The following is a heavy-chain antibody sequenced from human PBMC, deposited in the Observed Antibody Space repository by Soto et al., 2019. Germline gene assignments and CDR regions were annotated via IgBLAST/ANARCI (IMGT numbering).Heavy chain of an antibody. V-gene: IGHV1-2*04. Sequence: ASVKVSCKASGYTFTSYDINWVRQATGQGLEWMGWMNPNSGGTNYAQKFQGWVTMTRDTSISTAYMELSRLRSDDTALYYCARADTMVRGVYYYYGMDVWGQGTTVTVSS. CDR3: ARADTMVRGVYYYYGMDV. J-gene: IGHJ6*02. D-gene: IGHD3-10*01. CDR2: MNPNSGGT. CDR1: GYTFTSYD.